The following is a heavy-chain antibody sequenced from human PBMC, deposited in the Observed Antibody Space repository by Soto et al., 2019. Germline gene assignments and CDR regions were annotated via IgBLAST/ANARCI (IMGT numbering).Heavy chain of an antibody. V-gene: IGHV1-69*02. J-gene: IGHJ6*03. CDR1: GGTFSSYT. CDR2: IIPILGIA. Sequence: SVKVSCKASGGTFSSYTISWVRQAPGQGLEWMGRIIPILGIANYAQKFQGRVTITADKSTSTAYMELSSLRSEDTAVYYCARSRAGRVHYYYYMDVSGKGTTVTVSS. CDR3: ARSRAGRVHYYYYMDV.